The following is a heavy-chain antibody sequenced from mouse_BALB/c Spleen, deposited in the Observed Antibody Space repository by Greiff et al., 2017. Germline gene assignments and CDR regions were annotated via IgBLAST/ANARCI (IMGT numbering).Heavy chain of an antibody. CDR2: IWSGGST. CDR1: GFSLTSYG. V-gene: IGHV2-2*02. Sequence: VQVVESGPGLVAPSQSLSITCTVSGFSLTSYGVHWVRQSPGKGLEWLGVIWSGGSTDYNAAFISRLSISKDNSKSQVFFKMNSLQANDTAIYYCARNRDIGYFDYWGQGTTLTVSS. J-gene: IGHJ2*01. D-gene: IGHD3-3*01. CDR3: ARNRDIGYFDY.